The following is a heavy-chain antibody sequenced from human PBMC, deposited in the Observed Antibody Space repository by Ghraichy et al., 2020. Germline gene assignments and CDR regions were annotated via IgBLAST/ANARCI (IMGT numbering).Heavy chain of an antibody. CDR2: ISSGSGYI. Sequence: GGSLRLSCAASGFNFRAYCMNWVRQVPGKGLEWVSSISSGSGYISYADSVKGRFTISRDDATTSVYLQMTNLRAEDTAVYYCGSSGTSLFLPRVDYWGQGTLGTVSS. CDR3: GSSGTSLFLPRVDY. CDR1: GFNFRAYC. J-gene: IGHJ4*02. D-gene: IGHD2-2*01. V-gene: IGHV3-21*01.